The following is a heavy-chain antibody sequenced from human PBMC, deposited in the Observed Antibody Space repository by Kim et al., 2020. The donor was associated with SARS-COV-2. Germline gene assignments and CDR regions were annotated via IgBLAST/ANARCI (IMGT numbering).Heavy chain of an antibody. CDR1: GGSISSGGYY. CDR2: IYYSGST. J-gene: IGHJ3*02. D-gene: IGHD3-3*01. V-gene: IGHV4-31*03. CDR3: ARDQSLLSGYYGAFAFDI. Sequence: SETLSLTCTVSGGSISSGGYYWSWIRQHPGKGLEWIGYIYYSGSTYYNPSLKSRVTISVDTSKNQFSLKLSSVTDADTAVYYCARDQSLLSGYYGAFAFDIWGQGTMVTVSS.